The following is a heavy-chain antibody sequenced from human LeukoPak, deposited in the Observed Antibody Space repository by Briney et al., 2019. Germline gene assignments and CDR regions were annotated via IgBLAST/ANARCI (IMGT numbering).Heavy chain of an antibody. CDR2: IIPILGIA. CDR1: GGTYSSYT. Sequence: SVKVSCKASGGTYSSYTISWVRQDPGQGLEWMGRIIPILGIANYAQKFQGRVTITADKSTSTAYMELSSLRSEDTAVYYCARGGATVVVVAATADDAFDIWGQGTMVTVSS. CDR3: ARGGATVVVVAATADDAFDI. J-gene: IGHJ3*02. V-gene: IGHV1-69*02. D-gene: IGHD2-15*01.